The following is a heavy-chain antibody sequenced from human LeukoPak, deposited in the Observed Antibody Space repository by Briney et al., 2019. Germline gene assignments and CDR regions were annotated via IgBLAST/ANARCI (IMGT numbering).Heavy chain of an antibody. J-gene: IGHJ4*02. CDR3: ARHGYCSGGSCYWDY. Sequence: PSETLSLTCTVSGGPISPFYWSWIRQPPGKGLEWIAYIYYSGSTAYNPSLKSRVAISVDTSNNQVSLKLSSVTAADTAVYYCARHGYCSGGSCYWDYWGQGTLVTVSS. CDR2: IYYSGST. V-gene: IGHV4-59*08. D-gene: IGHD2-15*01. CDR1: GGPISPFY.